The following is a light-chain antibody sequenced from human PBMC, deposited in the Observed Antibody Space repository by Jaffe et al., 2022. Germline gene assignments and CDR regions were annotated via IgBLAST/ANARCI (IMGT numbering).Light chain of an antibody. J-gene: IGLJ1*01. CDR3: QAWDRSGGFV. V-gene: IGLV3-1*01. CDR1: DLAKTY. CDR2: EDK. Sequence: SFELSQPPSVSVSPGQTATITCSGNDLAKTYVHWYQQKSGQSPVLVIHEDKKRPPGIPERFSGSNSGNTASLTISGTQGMDEADYYCQAWDRSGGFVFGGGTKVTVL.